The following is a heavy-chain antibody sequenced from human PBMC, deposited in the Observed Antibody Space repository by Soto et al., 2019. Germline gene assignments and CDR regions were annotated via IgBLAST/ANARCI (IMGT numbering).Heavy chain of an antibody. CDR3: ARNPDVDTAMVPSYYYGMDV. CDR2: INPSGGST. D-gene: IGHD5-18*01. V-gene: IGHV1-46*01. CDR1: GGTFTSYY. J-gene: IGHJ6*02. Sequence: ASVKVSCKASGGTFTSYYMHWVRQAPGQGLEWMGIINPSGGSTSYAQKFQGRVTMTRDTSTSTVYMELSSLRSEDTAVYYCARNPDVDTAMVPSYYYGMDVWGQGTTVTVSS.